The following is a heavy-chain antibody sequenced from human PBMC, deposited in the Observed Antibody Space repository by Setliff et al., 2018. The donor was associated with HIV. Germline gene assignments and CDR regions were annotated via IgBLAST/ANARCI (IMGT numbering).Heavy chain of an antibody. V-gene: IGHV4-39*01. CDR2: IYYTGST. J-gene: IGHJ5*01. CDR1: GGSISSVSYY. Sequence: PSETMSLTCTVAGGSISSVSYYWGWIRQPPGKGLEWIWNIYYTGSTYYNPSLRSRVTISVDTSKNQFFLKLSSVTAADTAVYYCARYAYLHGYNWFDPWGQGTLVTVSS. CDR3: ARYAYLHGYNWFDP.